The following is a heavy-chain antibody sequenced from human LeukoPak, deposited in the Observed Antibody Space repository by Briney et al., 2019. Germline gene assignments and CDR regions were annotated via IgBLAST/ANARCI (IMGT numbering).Heavy chain of an antibody. D-gene: IGHD2-15*01. J-gene: IGHJ3*02. Sequence: GGSLRLSCAASGFTFSSYGMHWVRQAPGKGLEWVSYISSSGSTIYYADSVKGRFTTSRDNAKNSLYLQMNSLRAEDTAVYYCARDCGGGSCYGPYDAFDIWGQGTMVTVSS. CDR2: ISSSGSTI. CDR1: GFTFSSYG. V-gene: IGHV3-48*04. CDR3: ARDCGGGSCYGPYDAFDI.